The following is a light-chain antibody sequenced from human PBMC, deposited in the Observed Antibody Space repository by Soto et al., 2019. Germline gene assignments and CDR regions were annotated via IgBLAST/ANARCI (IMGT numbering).Light chain of an antibody. CDR2: DAS. CDR3: QQRNNWPPSIT. V-gene: IGKV3-11*01. CDR1: QSVGGH. J-gene: IGKJ5*01. Sequence: QGGGTLSLSTGERATLSCRASQSVGGHLAWYQQKLGQAPRLLIYDASDRATGIPARFSGSGSETDFTLTISSLEPDDFAVYYCQQRNNWPPSITFGQGTRLEIK.